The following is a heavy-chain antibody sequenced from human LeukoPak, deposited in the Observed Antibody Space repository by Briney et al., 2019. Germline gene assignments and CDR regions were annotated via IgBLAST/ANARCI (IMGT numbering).Heavy chain of an antibody. CDR2: IYYSGST. V-gene: IGHV4-30-4*08. Sequence: SETLSLTCTVSGGSISSGDYYWSWIRQPPGKGLEWLGYIYYSGSTYYNPSLKSRVTISVDTSTTQFSLKLSSVTAADTAVYYCARLSGSYWAYFDYWGQGTLVTVSS. J-gene: IGHJ4*02. D-gene: IGHD1-26*01. CDR3: ARLSGSYWAYFDY. CDR1: GGSISSGDYY.